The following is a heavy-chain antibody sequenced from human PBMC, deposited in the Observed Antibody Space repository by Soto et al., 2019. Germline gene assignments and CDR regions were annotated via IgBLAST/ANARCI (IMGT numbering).Heavy chain of an antibody. J-gene: IGHJ4*02. CDR1: GGTFSSYA. D-gene: IGHD1-26*01. V-gene: IGHV1-69*06. CDR2: IIPIFGTA. Sequence: QVQLVQSGAEVKKPGSSVKVSCKASGGTFSSYAISWVRQAPGQGLEWMGGIIPIFGTANYAQKFQGRVTITAAKSTSTSYMALSSLRSEDTAVYYCARAPKPLVGATTFDYWGQGTLVTVSS. CDR3: ARAPKPLVGATTFDY.